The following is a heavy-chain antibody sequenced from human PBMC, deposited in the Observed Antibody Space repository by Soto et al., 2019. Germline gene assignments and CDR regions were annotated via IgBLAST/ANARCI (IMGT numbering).Heavy chain of an antibody. Sequence: QVQLQQWGAGLLKPSETLSLTCAVYGGSFSGYYWSWIRQPPGKGLEWIGEINHSGSTNYNPSLKSRVTISVDTSKNQFSLKLSSVTAADTAVYYCARGNYYDSSGDNDAFDIWGQGTMVTVSS. V-gene: IGHV4-34*01. CDR2: INHSGST. CDR1: GGSFSGYY. D-gene: IGHD3-22*01. CDR3: ARGNYYDSSGDNDAFDI. J-gene: IGHJ3*02.